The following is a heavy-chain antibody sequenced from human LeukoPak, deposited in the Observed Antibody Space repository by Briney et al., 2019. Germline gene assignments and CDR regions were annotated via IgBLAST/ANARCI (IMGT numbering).Heavy chain of an antibody. D-gene: IGHD3-3*01. J-gene: IGHJ5*02. V-gene: IGHV1-18*01. CDR2: ISAYNGNT. Sequence: ASVKVSCKASGYIFTNYGISWVRQAPGQGLEWMGWISAYNGNTNYAQRLQDRFTMTTDTSTSTAYMELRSLRSDDTAVYYCARGPADKRVTIFGVVINAPWFDPWGQGTLVTVSS. CDR3: ARGPADKRVTIFGVVINAPWFDP. CDR1: GYIFTNYG.